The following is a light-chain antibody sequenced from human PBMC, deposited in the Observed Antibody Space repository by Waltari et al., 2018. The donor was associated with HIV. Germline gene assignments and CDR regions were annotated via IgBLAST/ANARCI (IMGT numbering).Light chain of an antibody. J-gene: IGLJ2*01. V-gene: IGLV2-23*02. CDR2: EVS. CDR1: SSDVGGYNL. CDR3: CAYAGSTTYVI. Sequence: QSALTQPASVSGSPGQSITIPCPGTSSDVGGYNLVSWYQQHPGKAPKLMIYEVSKRPYGVSNRFSGSKSGNTAFLTISGLQAEDEADYYCCAYAGSTTYVIFGGGTQLTVL.